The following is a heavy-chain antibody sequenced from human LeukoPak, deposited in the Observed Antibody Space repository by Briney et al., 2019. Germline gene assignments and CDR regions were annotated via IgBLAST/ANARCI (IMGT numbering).Heavy chain of an antibody. J-gene: IGHJ4*02. CDR3: ARDGSPSYDFWSGYRGGYYFDY. Sequence: ASVKVSCKASGYTFTSYGISWVRQAPGQGLEWMGWISAYNGNTNYAQKLQSRVTMTTDTSTSTAYMELRSLRSDDTAVYYCARDGSPSYDFWSGYRGGYYFDYWGQGTLVTVSS. D-gene: IGHD3-3*01. CDR1: GYTFTSYG. CDR2: ISAYNGNT. V-gene: IGHV1-18*01.